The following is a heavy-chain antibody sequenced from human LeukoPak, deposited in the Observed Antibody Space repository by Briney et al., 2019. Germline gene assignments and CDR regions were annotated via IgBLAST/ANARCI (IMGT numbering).Heavy chain of an antibody. D-gene: IGHD3-3*01. Sequence: SETLSLTCTVSGYSISDGYFWAWIRQPPGKGLEWIGTFYHLGNTYYTLSLKSRVTISVDTSKNQFSLKLSSVTAADTAVYYCARDGRDYDFWSGPYYFDYWGQGTLVTVSS. CDR2: FYHLGNT. CDR1: GYSISDGYF. J-gene: IGHJ4*02. V-gene: IGHV4-38-2*02. CDR3: ARDGRDYDFWSGPYYFDY.